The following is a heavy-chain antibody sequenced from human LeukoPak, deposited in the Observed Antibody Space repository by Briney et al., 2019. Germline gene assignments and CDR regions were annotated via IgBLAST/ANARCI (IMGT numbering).Heavy chain of an antibody. J-gene: IGHJ4*02. CDR2: IIPIFGTA. V-gene: IGHV1-69*13. Sequence: SVKVSCKASGGTFSSYAISWVRQAPGQGLEWMGGIIPIFGTANYAQKFQGRATITADESTSTAYMELSSLRSEDTAVYYCAREGDFWSGYYFDYWGRGTLVTVSS. CDR1: GGTFSSYA. CDR3: AREGDFWSGYYFDY. D-gene: IGHD3-3*01.